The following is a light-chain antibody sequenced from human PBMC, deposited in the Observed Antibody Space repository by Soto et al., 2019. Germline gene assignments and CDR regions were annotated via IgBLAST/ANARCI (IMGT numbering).Light chain of an antibody. J-gene: IGKJ4*01. CDR3: QQLTSNLLT. V-gene: IGKV1-9*01. Sequence: DIQLTQSPSFLSASVGDRVTITCRASQGITNSLAWYQQKPGKAPNLLIYAASTLQGGVPSRFSGSGSGTDFTLTISSLQPEDFASYYCQQLTSNLLTFGGGTKVEIK. CDR1: QGITNS. CDR2: AAS.